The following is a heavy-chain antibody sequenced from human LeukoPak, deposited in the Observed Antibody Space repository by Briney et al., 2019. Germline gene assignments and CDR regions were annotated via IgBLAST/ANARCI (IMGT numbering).Heavy chain of an antibody. D-gene: IGHD6-13*01. Sequence: GRCLRLSCAPSGFTLSSYGISWVRQAPGKELGWYSALSLSFGSTYYADSVKGRFTLSRDNSKNTLYLQMSSLRAEDTAVYYCAKGGSSSWDYFDYWGQGTLVTVSS. CDR3: AKGGSSSWDYFDY. CDR2: LSLSFGST. CDR1: GFTLSSYG. V-gene: IGHV3-23*01. J-gene: IGHJ4*02.